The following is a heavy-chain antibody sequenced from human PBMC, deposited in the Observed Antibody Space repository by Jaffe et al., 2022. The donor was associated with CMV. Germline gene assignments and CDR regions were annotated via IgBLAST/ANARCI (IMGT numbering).Heavy chain of an antibody. J-gene: IGHJ5*02. CDR2: ISSDQATI. CDR3: ARESYCSAGECYAFVWFDP. V-gene: IGHV3-48*02. CDR1: GFTFDSSG. Sequence: EVQLIESGGGLVQPGGSLRLSCATSGFTFDSSGMNWVRQAPGKGLEWISYISSDQATIYYADSVKGRFTISRDSAKNSVYLQMNSLRDEDTAVYYCARESYCSAGECYAFVWFDPWGQGTLVTVSS. D-gene: IGHD2-8*02.